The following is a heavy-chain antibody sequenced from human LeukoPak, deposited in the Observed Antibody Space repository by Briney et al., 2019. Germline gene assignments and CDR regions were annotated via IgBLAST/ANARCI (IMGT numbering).Heavy chain of an antibody. V-gene: IGHV3-30*04. CDR1: GFTFSTYS. Sequence: PGGSLRLSCAASGFTFSTYSMHWVRQAPGKGLEWVAIISYDGSKKYYADSVKGRFTISRDNSKNTLFLQMNSLRAEDTTVYYCARSKRGYRYDPFDYWGQGTLVTVSS. D-gene: IGHD5-18*01. CDR2: ISYDGSKK. CDR3: ARSKRGYRYDPFDY. J-gene: IGHJ4*02.